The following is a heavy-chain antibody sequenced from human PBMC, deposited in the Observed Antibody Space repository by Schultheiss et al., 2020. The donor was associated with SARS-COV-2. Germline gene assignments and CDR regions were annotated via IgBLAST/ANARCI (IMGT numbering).Heavy chain of an antibody. Sequence: GSLRLSCAASGFTFSSYSMNWVRQAPGKGLEWVAVISYDGSNKYYADSVKGRFTISRDNAKNTLYLQMNSLRAEDTAVYYCAREGDYGMDVWGQGTTVTVSS. V-gene: IGHV3-30*03. CDR3: AREGDYGMDV. CDR1: GFTFSSYS. J-gene: IGHJ6*02. CDR2: ISYDGSNK.